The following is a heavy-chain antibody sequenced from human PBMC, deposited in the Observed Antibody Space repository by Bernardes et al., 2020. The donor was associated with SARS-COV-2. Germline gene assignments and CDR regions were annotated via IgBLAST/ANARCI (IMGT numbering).Heavy chain of an antibody. D-gene: IGHD6-19*01. J-gene: IGHJ4*02. V-gene: IGHV3-7*03. CDR1: GFAFRHYW. CDR2: IKHDGSER. Sequence: GRSLRLSCAGSGFAFRHYWMSWVRQAPGRGLEWVADIKHDGSERFYVDSVKGRFTLSGDYAKHSLYLQMNSLRTDDTAVYYCARMEGSDWTHRDHYFDWWGRGTLVTVSS. CDR3: ARMEGSDWTHRDHYFDW.